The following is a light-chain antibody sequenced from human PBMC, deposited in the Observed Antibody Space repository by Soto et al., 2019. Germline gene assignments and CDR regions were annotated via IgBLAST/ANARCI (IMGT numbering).Light chain of an antibody. J-gene: IGLJ1*01. CDR2: EVS. CDR1: SSDVGSYNR. CDR3: SSYTSSSTPLYV. Sequence: QSALTQPPSVSGSPGQSVTISCTGTSSDVGSYNRVSWYQQPPGTAPKLMIYEVSNRPSGVPDRFSGSKSGNTASLTISGFQAEDEADYYCSSYTSSSTPLYVFGTGTKVT. V-gene: IGLV2-18*02.